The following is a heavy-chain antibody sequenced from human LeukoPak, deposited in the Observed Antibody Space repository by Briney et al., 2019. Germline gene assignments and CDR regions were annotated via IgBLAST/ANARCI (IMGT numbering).Heavy chain of an antibody. Sequence: PGGSLRLSCAASGFTFSSHGMNWVRQAPGKGLEWVSGISPSGGITYYTDSVKGGFTISRDNSKNTQSLQMNSLRAEDTAVYYCAKDDDWGRYKHWGQGTLVTVSS. J-gene: IGHJ1*01. V-gene: IGHV3-23*01. CDR2: ISPSGGIT. D-gene: IGHD3-16*01. CDR3: AKDDDWGRYKH. CDR1: GFTFSSHG.